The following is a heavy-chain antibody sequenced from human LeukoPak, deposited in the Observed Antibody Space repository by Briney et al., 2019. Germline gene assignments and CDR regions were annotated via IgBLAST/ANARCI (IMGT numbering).Heavy chain of an antibody. D-gene: IGHD6-19*01. CDR1: GFTFSSYG. V-gene: IGHV3-30*02. J-gene: IGHJ4*02. Sequence: PGGSLRLSCAASGFTFSSYGMHWVRQAPGKGLEWVAFIRYDGSNKYYADSVKGRFTISRDNSKNTLYLQMNSLRAEDTAVYYCAKARGGIAVAGTFYWGQGTLVTVSS. CDR3: AKARGGIAVAGTFY. CDR2: IRYDGSNK.